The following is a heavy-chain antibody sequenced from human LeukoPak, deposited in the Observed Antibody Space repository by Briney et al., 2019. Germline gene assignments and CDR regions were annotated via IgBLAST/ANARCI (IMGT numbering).Heavy chain of an antibody. CDR2: IDPNSGGT. J-gene: IGHJ4*02. CDR1: GYTFTGYY. CDR3: ARGGIVVVPAAPPDY. Sequence: GASVKVSCKASGYTFTGYYMHWVRQAPGQGLEWMRWIDPNSGGTNYAQKFQGRVTMTRDTSISTAYMELSRLRSDDTAVYYCARGGIVVVPAAPPDYWGQGTLVTVSS. D-gene: IGHD2-2*01. V-gene: IGHV1-2*02.